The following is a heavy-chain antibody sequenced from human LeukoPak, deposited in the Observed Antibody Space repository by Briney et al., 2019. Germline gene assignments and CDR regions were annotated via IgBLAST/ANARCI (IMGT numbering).Heavy chain of an antibody. Sequence: SETLSLTCTVSGGSISSYYWSWLRQPPGKGLEWIGYIYYSGSTNYNPSLKSRVTISVDTSKNQFSLKLSSVTAADTAVYYCARDHPDGRGLDYWGQGTLVTVSS. CDR3: ARDHPDGRGLDY. CDR2: IYYSGST. D-gene: IGHD3-10*01. V-gene: IGHV4-59*01. CDR1: GGSISSYY. J-gene: IGHJ4*02.